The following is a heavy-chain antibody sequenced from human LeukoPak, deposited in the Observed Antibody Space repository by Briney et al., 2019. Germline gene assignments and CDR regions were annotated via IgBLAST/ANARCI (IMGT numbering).Heavy chain of an antibody. CDR1: GGTSSSYA. J-gene: IGHJ4*02. CDR3: ARGTRWLSQSRRYLDY. CDR2: IIPIFGTA. V-gene: IGHV1-69*13. D-gene: IGHD5-24*01. Sequence: SVKVSCTASGGTSSSYAISWVRQAPGQGLEWMGGIIPIFGTANYAQKFQGRVTITADESTSTAYMELSSLRSEDTAVYYCARGTRWLSQSRRYLDYWGQGTLVTVSS.